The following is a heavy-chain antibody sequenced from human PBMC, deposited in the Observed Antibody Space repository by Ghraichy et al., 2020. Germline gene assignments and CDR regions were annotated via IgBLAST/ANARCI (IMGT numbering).Heavy chain of an antibody. Sequence: ASVKVSCKTSGSHFRTHGIIRVRLCPLQVVERMGWISAYNGNTNYAQRLQGRVTMTTDTSTYTAYMELRSLRSDDTAVYYCARDRGEWFGESLRGMDVWGQVTTITVSS. CDR1: GSHFRTHG. V-gene: IGHV1-18*01. J-gene: IGHJ6*02. CDR3: ARDRGEWFGESLRGMDV. D-gene: IGHD3-10*01. CDR2: ISAYNGNT.